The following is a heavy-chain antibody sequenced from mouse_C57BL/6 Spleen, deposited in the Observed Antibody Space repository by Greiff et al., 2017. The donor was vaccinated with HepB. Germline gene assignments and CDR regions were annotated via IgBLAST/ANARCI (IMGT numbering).Heavy chain of an antibody. CDR3: ARREGWLGGFAY. D-gene: IGHD1-1*02. V-gene: IGHV1-18*01. CDR1: GYTFTDYN. CDR2: INPNNGGT. Sequence: EVQLQQSGPELVKPGASVKIPCKASGYTFTDYNMDWVKQSHGKSLEWIGDINPNNGGTIYNQKFKGKATLTVDKSSSTAYMELRSLTSEDTAVYYCARREGWLGGFAYWGQGTLVTVSA. J-gene: IGHJ3*01.